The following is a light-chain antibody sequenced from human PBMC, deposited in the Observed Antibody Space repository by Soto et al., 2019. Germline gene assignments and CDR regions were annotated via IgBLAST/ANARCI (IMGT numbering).Light chain of an antibody. V-gene: IGLV2-14*01. CDR1: SSDVGGYNY. CDR2: DVS. Sequence: QSALTQPASVSGSSGQSITISCTGTSSDVGGYNYVSRYQQHPNKAPKLMIFDVSNRPSGVSNRFSGSKSGNTASLTISGLQAEDEADYYCSSYTSSKSYVFGTGTKLTVL. CDR3: SSYTSSKSYV. J-gene: IGLJ1*01.